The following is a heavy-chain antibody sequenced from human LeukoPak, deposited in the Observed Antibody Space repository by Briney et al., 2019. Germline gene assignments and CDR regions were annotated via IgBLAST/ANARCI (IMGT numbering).Heavy chain of an antibody. J-gene: IGHJ4*02. D-gene: IGHD6-13*01. CDR1: GSSFTSYW. CDR3: ARLHSSSLVGFVDY. CDR2: IYPGDSDT. V-gene: IGHV5-51*01. Sequence: GESLQISCKGSGSSFTSYWIGWVRRLPGKGLGGMGIIYPGDSDTRYSPSFQGQVTISADKSISTAYLQWSSLKASDTAMYYCARLHSSSLVGFVDYWGRGTLVTVSS.